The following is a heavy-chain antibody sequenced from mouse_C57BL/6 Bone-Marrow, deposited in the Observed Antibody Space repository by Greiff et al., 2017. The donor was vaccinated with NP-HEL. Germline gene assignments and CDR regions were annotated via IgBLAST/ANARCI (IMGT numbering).Heavy chain of an antibody. J-gene: IGHJ1*03. CDR2: IWTGGGT. CDR1: GFSLTSYA. Sequence: VQLQESGPGLVAPSQSLSITCTVSGFSLTSYAISWVRQPPGKGLEWLGVIWTGGGTNYNSALKSRLSISKDNSKSQVFLKMNSLQTDDTARYYCARKHYGSPHWYFDVWGTGTTVTVSS. D-gene: IGHD1-1*01. V-gene: IGHV2-9-1*01. CDR3: ARKHYGSPHWYFDV.